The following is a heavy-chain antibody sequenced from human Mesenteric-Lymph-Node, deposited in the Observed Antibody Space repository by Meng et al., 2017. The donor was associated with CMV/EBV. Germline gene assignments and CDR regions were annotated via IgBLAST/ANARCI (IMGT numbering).Heavy chain of an antibody. Sequence: SCKASGYTFTSYYMHWVRQAPGQGLEWMGIINPSGGSTSYAQKFQGRVTMTRDTSTSTVYMELSSPRSEDTAVYYCARDSSNYGSDYWGQGTLVTVSS. CDR1: GYTFTSYY. CDR3: ARDSSNYGSDY. D-gene: IGHD3-10*01. CDR2: INPSGGST. V-gene: IGHV1-46*01. J-gene: IGHJ4*02.